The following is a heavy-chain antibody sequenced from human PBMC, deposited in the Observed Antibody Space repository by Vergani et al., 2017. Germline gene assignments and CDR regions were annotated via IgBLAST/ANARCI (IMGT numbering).Heavy chain of an antibody. D-gene: IGHD6-13*01. CDR2: VSFRGDT. CDR1: GGSISSYY. Sequence: QVQLQESGPGLVKPSETLSLTCTVSGGSISSYYWSWIRRPPGKGLEWIGYVSFRGDTLYDPSVKGRMTISLNTSSNQFSLYLTSVAAADTAVYYCAGDTHSWQRADRWGQGLLVSVSS. V-gene: IGHV4-59*01. J-gene: IGHJ5*02. CDR3: AGDTHSWQRADR.